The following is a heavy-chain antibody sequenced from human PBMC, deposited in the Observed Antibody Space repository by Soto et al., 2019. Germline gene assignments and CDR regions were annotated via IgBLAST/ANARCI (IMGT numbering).Heavy chain of an antibody. CDR1: GFTFRNDA. CDR3: GKDQGHGGLYLDS. Sequence: GASLSLSCTASGFTFRNDAMSWVRQAPGKGLQWVSAISGNGGTTYYADSVKGRWTLSRDNFKDTLYLQMNSLRTEDTAVYYCGKDQGHGGLYLDSRGIATLVTDSS. J-gene: IGHJ4*01. V-gene: IGHV3-23*01. CDR2: ISGNGGTT.